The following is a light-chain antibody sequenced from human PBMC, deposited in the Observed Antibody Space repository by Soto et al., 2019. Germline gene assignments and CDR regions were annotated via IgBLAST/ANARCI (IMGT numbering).Light chain of an antibody. CDR3: SSYTSMRTLYV. V-gene: IGLV2-14*01. Sequence: QSALTQPASVAGSPGQSITISCTGTSSDVGGYNYVSWYQQHPGKAPKLMIYEVSNRPSGVSNRFSGSKSGNTASLTISGLQAEDESDYYCSSYTSMRTLYVVGSGTKLTV. CDR2: EVS. J-gene: IGLJ1*01. CDR1: SSDVGGYNY.